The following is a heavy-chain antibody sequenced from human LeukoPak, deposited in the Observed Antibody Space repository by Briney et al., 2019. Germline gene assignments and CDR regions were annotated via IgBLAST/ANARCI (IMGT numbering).Heavy chain of an antibody. Sequence: SETLSLTCAVYGGSFSGYYWSWIRQPPGKGLEWIGEISHSGSTNYNPSLKSRVTISVDTSKNQFSLKLSSVTAADTAVYYCARTYYYDSSGYYPAGFDYWGQGTLVTVSS. CDR2: ISHSGST. CDR1: GGSFSGYY. J-gene: IGHJ4*02. V-gene: IGHV4-34*01. D-gene: IGHD3-22*01. CDR3: ARTYYYDSSGYYPAGFDY.